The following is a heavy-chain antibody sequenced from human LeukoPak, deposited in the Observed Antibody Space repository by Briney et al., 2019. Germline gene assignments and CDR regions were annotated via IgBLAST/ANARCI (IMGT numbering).Heavy chain of an antibody. D-gene: IGHD3-22*01. Sequence: GGSLRLSCAASGFTFSSYSMNWVRQAPGKGLEWVSSISSSSSYIYYADSVEGRFTISRDNAKNSLYLQMNSLRAEDTAVYYCARDHYDSSGYFDYWGQGTLVTVSS. V-gene: IGHV3-21*01. CDR2: ISSSSSYI. CDR1: GFTFSSYS. J-gene: IGHJ4*02. CDR3: ARDHYDSSGYFDY.